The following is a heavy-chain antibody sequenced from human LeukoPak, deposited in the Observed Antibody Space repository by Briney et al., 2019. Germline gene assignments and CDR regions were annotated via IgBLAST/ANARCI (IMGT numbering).Heavy chain of an antibody. D-gene: IGHD5-18*01. J-gene: IGHJ4*02. CDR2: IYPGDSDT. CDR1: GYSFSTYW. V-gene: IGHV5-51*01. Sequence: GESLKISCKGSGYSFSTYWIGWVRQMPGKGLELMGIIYPGDSDTRYSPSFRGQVTISADKSISTAYLQWSSLKASDTAMYYCARYRNTAMVKYYFDYWGQGTLVTVSS. CDR3: ARYRNTAMVKYYFDY.